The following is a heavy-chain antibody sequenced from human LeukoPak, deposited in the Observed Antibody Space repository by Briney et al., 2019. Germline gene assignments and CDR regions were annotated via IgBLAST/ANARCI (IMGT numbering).Heavy chain of an antibody. V-gene: IGHV3-21*01. CDR2: ISSSSSYI. Sequence: GGSLRLSCAASGFTFSSYSMNWVRQAPGKGLEWVSSISSSSSYIYYADSVKGRFTISRDNAKNSLYLQMNSLRAEDTAVYYCARDSTYYYDTGSSGPHYFDNWGQGTLVTVSS. CDR1: GFTFSSYS. J-gene: IGHJ4*02. D-gene: IGHD3-10*01. CDR3: ARDSTYYYDTGSSGPHYFDN.